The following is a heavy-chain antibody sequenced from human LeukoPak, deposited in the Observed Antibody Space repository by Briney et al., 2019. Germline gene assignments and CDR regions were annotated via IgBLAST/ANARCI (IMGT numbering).Heavy chain of an antibody. CDR2: IIPILGIA. CDR3: ARDHYHTIFGVVRVRYCYYMDV. J-gene: IGHJ6*03. Sequence: GSSVKVSCKASGGTFSSYAISWVRQAPGQGLEWMGRIIPILGIANYAQKFQGRVTITADKSTSTAYMELSRLRSDDTAVYYCARDHYHTIFGVVRVRYCYYMDVWGKGTTVTVSS. V-gene: IGHV1-69*04. D-gene: IGHD3-3*01. CDR1: GGTFSSYA.